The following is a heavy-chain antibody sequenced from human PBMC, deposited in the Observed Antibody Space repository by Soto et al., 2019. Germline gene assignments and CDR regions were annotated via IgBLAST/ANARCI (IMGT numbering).Heavy chain of an antibody. CDR1: GYSLTELS. CDR3: ARDLPPPDY. Sequence: ASVKVSCKVSGYSLTELSMHWVRQAPGQGLEWMGWISAYNGNTKYAQKLQGRVTMTTDTSTSTAYMELRSLRSDDTAVYYCARDLPPPDYWGQGTLVTVPQ. J-gene: IGHJ4*02. CDR2: ISAYNGNT. V-gene: IGHV1-18*01.